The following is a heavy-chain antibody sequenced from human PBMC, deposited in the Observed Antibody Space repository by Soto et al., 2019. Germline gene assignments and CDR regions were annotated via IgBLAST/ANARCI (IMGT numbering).Heavy chain of an antibody. CDR2: IYYSGRT. J-gene: IGHJ4*02. D-gene: IGHD2-21*02. Sequence: PSETLSLTCIVSGESISSSSYYWGWIRQPPGKGLEWIESIYYSGRTYYNPSSKSRVTISIDTSKNRFSLKLSSVTATDTAVYYCARQRPTVVTQVYFDHWGQGALVTVSS. V-gene: IGHV4-39*01. CDR3: ARQRPTVVTQVYFDH. CDR1: GESISSSSYY.